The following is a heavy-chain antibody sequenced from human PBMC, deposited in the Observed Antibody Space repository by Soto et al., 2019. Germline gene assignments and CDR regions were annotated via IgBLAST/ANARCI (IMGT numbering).Heavy chain of an antibody. Sequence: SVKVSCKASGGTFSSYAISWVRQAPGQGLEWMGGIIPIFGTANYAQKFQGRVTITADESTSTAYMELSSLRSEDTAVYYCARGNCSSTSCWGYYYGMDVWGQGTTVTVSS. CDR1: GGTFSSYA. CDR3: ARGNCSSTSCWGYYYGMDV. D-gene: IGHD2-2*01. CDR2: IIPIFGTA. J-gene: IGHJ6*02. V-gene: IGHV1-69*13.